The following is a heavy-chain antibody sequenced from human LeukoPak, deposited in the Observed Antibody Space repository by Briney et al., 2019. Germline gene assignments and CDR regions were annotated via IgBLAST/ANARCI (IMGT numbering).Heavy chain of an antibody. D-gene: IGHD1-1*01. CDR3: ARGKEREPFDF. J-gene: IGHJ4*02. CDR2: IFTYNGDT. V-gene: IGHV1-18*04. Sequence: GASVKVSCKASGYTFISYGISWVRQAPGQGLEWMRWIFTYNGDTMYEKKFQGRVSMTTDSSTNTVYLELRSLRSDDTAVYYCARGKEREPFDFWGQGTLVAVS. CDR1: GYTFISYG.